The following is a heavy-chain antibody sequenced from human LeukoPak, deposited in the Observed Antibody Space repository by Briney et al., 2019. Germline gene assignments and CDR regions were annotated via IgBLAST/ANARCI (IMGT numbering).Heavy chain of an antibody. CDR3: ARDVQAGPGY. Sequence: GGSLRLSCAASGFTFSSYWMHWVRQAPGRGLVWVSRINSDGSRTTYADSVKGRFTISRDNAKNTLHLQMNSLRAEDTAVYYCARDVQAGPGYWGQGTLVTVSS. D-gene: IGHD6-19*01. CDR1: GFTFSSYW. CDR2: INSDGSRT. J-gene: IGHJ4*02. V-gene: IGHV3-74*01.